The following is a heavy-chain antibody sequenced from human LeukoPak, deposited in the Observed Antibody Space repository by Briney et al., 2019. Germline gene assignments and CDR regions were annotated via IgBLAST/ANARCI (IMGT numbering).Heavy chain of an antibody. Sequence: SETLSLTCTVSGGSISSSSYYWGWIRQPPGKGLEWIGNIFYSGSTYYNPSLKSRVTISVDTSKNQFSLKLSSVTAADTAVYYCARVKWLVTYYFDYWGQGTLVTVSS. CDR1: GGSISSSSYY. D-gene: IGHD6-19*01. V-gene: IGHV4-39*07. CDR2: IFYSGST. CDR3: ARVKWLVTYYFDY. J-gene: IGHJ4*02.